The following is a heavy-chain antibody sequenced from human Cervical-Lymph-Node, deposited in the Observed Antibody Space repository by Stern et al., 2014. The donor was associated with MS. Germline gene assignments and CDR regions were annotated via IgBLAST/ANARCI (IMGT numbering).Heavy chain of an antibody. D-gene: IGHD1-1*01. CDR1: GDTFSSYA. CDR3: ARDSTTGMDV. CDR2: IVPIFGTA. V-gene: IGHV1-69*01. Sequence: VQLVQSGAEVKKPGSSVKVSCKTSGDTFSSYAISWVRQGPGQGLECMGGIVPIFGTANYAEKFQGRVTITADVSTNTAYMELSRLGSDDTAVYYCARDSTTGMDVWGQGTTVTVSS. J-gene: IGHJ6*02.